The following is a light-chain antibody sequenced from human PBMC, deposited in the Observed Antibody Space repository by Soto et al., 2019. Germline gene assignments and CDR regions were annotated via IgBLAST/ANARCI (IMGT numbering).Light chain of an antibody. CDR2: NNN. V-gene: IGLV1-47*01. CDR1: TSSIGSNY. CDR3: AAWDDSLSGLV. Sequence: QSVLTQPPSASGTPGQRVTISCSGSTSSIGSNYVYWYQQLPGTAPKLLIYNNNQRPSGVPDRFSGSKSGTSASLAISGLRSEDEADYHCAAWDDSLSGLVFGGGTKVTVL. J-gene: IGLJ2*01.